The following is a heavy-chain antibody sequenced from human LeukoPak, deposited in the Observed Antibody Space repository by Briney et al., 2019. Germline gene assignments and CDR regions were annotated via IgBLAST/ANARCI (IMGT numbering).Heavy chain of an antibody. D-gene: IGHD3-10*01. CDR3: AKDSILYYYGSGFDP. J-gene: IGHJ5*02. V-gene: IGHV3-30*18. CDR2: ISYDGSNK. Sequence: VGSLRLSCAASGFTFSSYGMHWVRQAPGKGLEWVAVISYDGSNKYYADSVKGRFTISRDNSKNTLYLQMNSLRAEDTAVYYCAKDSILYYYGSGFDPWGQGTLVTVSS. CDR1: GFTFSSYG.